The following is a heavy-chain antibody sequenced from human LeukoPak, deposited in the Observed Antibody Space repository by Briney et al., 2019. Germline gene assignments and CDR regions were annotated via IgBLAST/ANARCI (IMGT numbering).Heavy chain of an antibody. CDR1: GYTFTGYY. D-gene: IGHD3-22*01. V-gene: IGHV1-2*02. Sequence: ASVKVSCKASGYTFTGYYMHWVRQAPGQGLEWMGWINPNSGGTNYAQKFQGRVTMTRDTSISTAYMELSRLRSDDTAVYYCARTRQSGHYYDSSGYWSDWGQGTLVTVSS. CDR2: INPNSGGT. CDR3: ARTRQSGHYYDSSGYWSD. J-gene: IGHJ4*02.